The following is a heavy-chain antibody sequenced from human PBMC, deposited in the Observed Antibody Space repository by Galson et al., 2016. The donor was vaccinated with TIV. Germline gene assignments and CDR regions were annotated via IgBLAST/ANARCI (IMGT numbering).Heavy chain of an antibody. CDR2: IIPILGLT. D-gene: IGHD4-11*01. CDR3: AFTMTTITSVDY. CDR1: GGTFSSYG. J-gene: IGHJ2*01. Sequence: SVKVSCKASGGTFSSYGISWVRQAPGQGPECMGRIIPILGLTNYAQKFQGRVTITADTSTNIAYMELSSLRSEDTAVYFCAFTMTTITSVDYWGRGTLVTVSS. V-gene: IGHV1-69*04.